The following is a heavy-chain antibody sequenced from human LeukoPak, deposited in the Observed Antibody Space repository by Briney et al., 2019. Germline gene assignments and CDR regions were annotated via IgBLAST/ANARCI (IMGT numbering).Heavy chain of an antibody. CDR3: AKRKDYYYGMDV. Sequence: GGSLRLSCAASGFTFSSYAMSWVRQAPGRGLEWVSAISGSGGSTYYADSVKGRFTISRDNSKNTLYLQMNSLRAEDTAVYYCAKRKDYYYGMDVWGQGTLVTVSS. J-gene: IGHJ6*02. V-gene: IGHV3-23*01. CDR1: GFTFSSYA. D-gene: IGHD1-14*01. CDR2: ISGSGGST.